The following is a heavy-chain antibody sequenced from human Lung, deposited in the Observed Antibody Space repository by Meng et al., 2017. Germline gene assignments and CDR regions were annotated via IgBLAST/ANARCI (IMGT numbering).Heavy chain of an antibody. CDR1: GYTFTSYA. D-gene: IGHD3-10*01. V-gene: IGHV7-4-1*02. J-gene: IGHJ2*01. CDR3: ASGWFGELFGYFDL. Sequence: QGQLYLSGSELVKHGASGKVSCKASGYTFTSYAMNWVRQASGQGLEWMGCINTNTGNPTYAQGFTGRFVFSLDTSVSTAYLQISSLKAEDTAVYYCASGWFGELFGYFDLWGRGTLVTVSS. CDR2: INTNTGNP.